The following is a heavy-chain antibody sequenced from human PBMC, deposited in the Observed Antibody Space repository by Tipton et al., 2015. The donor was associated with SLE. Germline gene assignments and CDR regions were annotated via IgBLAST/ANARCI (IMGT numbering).Heavy chain of an antibody. V-gene: IGHV4-59*01. CDR2: INYSGNT. Sequence: LRLSCTVSGGSISGYYWNWIRQPPGKGLEWVGYINYSGNTNYNPSLKSRVTISVDTSKTHFSLRLNSVTAADTAVYYCAREGQLVPNWFDPWGQGTLVTVSS. J-gene: IGHJ5*02. CDR3: AREGQLVPNWFDP. CDR1: GGSISGYY. D-gene: IGHD6-13*01.